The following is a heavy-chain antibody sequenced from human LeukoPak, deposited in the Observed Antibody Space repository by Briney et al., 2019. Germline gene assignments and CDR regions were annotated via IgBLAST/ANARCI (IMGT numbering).Heavy chain of an antibody. D-gene: IGHD2-2*01. CDR2: INHSGST. J-gene: IGHJ4*02. CDR3: ARGRGEVVVVPAAMGTRPTYYFDY. CDR1: GGSFSGYY. V-gene: IGHV4-34*01. Sequence: SETLSLTCAVYGGSFSGYYWSWIRQPPGKGLEWIGEINHSGSTNYNPSPKSRVTISVDTPKNQFSLKLSSVTAADTAVYYCARGRGEVVVVPAAMGTRPTYYFDYWGQGTLVTVSS.